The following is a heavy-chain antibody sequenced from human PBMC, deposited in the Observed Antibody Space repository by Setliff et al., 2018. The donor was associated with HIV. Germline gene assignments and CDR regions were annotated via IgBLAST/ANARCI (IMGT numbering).Heavy chain of an antibody. V-gene: IGHV4-34*01. CDR2: INHPGLT. Sequence: SETLSLTCAVYGGSFSGYYWSWLRQPPGKGLEWIGEINHPGLTNYNPSLKSRVTISIDTSKNQFSLKLSSVTAADTAVYYRTRGGAVTTLGIPYYYSFYGMDVWGLGTTVTVSS. CDR3: TRGGAVTTLGIPYYYSFYGMDV. CDR1: GGSFSGYY. D-gene: IGHD4-17*01. J-gene: IGHJ6*02.